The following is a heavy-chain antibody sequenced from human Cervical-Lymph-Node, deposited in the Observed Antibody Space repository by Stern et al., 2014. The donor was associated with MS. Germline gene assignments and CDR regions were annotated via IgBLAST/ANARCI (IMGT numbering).Heavy chain of an antibody. CDR3: ASGRLGY. V-gene: IGHV1-46*01. CDR1: GYKFTNYY. CDR2: INPSGDST. Sequence: QVQLVQSGAEVKKPGASVKISCKAPGYKFTNYYIHWMRQAPGPGPEWMGMINPSGDSTTYAQKFQGRVTMTRDTSTSTVYMELSRLRSEDAAVYYCASGRLGYWGQGTQVTVSS. J-gene: IGHJ4*02.